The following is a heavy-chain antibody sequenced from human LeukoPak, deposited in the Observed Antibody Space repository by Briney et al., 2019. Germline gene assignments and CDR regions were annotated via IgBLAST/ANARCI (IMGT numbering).Heavy chain of an antibody. CDR2: ISAYNGNT. CDR3: ARDSSGWPLTRFDP. D-gene: IGHD6-19*01. Sequence: GASVKVSCKASGYTFTSYGISWVRPAPGQGLEWMGWISAYNGNTNYAQKLQGRVTMTTDTSTSTAYMELRSLRSDDTAVYYCARDSSGWPLTRFDPWGQGTLVTVSS. CDR1: GYTFTSYG. V-gene: IGHV1-18*01. J-gene: IGHJ5*02.